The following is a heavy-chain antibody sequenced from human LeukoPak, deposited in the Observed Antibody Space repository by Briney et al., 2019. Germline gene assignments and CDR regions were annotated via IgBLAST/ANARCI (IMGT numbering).Heavy chain of an antibody. D-gene: IGHD7-27*01. Sequence: GGSLRLSCAASGLTFSSYAMSWVRQAPGKGLEWVSSVSASGGTTNYADSVTGRFTISRDNSKNTLYLQMNSLRVEDKAVYYCAKLIGDESFWGQGTLVTVSS. CDR3: AKLIGDESF. V-gene: IGHV3-23*01. CDR2: VSASGGTT. J-gene: IGHJ4*02. CDR1: GLTFSSYA.